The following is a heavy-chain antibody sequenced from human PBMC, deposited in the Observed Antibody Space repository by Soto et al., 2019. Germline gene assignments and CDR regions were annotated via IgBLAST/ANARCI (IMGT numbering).Heavy chain of an antibody. CDR3: ARVKVGGRDLDYFDY. CDR1: GASISSDNYR. Sequence: VQLQESGPGLVKPSQTLSLSCTVSGASISSDNYRWSWIRQPPGKGLEWIGYIDYSASTYYNPSLKGRVTISLGTSKSQFSLNLSSVTAADTAVYYCARVKVGGRDLDYFDYWGQGTLVTVSS. CDR2: IDYSAST. J-gene: IGHJ4*02. V-gene: IGHV4-30-4*01. D-gene: IGHD2-15*01.